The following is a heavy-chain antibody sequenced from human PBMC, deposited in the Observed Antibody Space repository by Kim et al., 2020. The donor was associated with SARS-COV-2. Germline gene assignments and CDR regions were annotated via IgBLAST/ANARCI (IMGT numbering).Heavy chain of an antibody. CDR3: ARHRVSGGYNWFDP. D-gene: IGHD3-10*01. J-gene: IGHJ5*02. CDR1: GGSISSSSYY. Sequence: SETLSLTCTVSGGSISSSSYYWGWIRQPPGKGLEWIGSIYYSGSTYYNPSLKSRVTISVDTSKNQFSLKLSSVTAADTAVYYCARHRVSGGYNWFDPWGQGSLVTVSS. V-gene: IGHV4-39*01. CDR2: IYYSGST.